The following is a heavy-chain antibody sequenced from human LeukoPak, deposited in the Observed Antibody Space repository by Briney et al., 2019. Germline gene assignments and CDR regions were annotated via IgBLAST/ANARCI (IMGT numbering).Heavy chain of an antibody. D-gene: IGHD5-24*01. CDR2: IDSSGVST. CDR1: GFTFSAST. CDR3: AMKAVPRPRLHDAFDS. Sequence: PGGSLRLSCAASGFTFSASTMNWVRQAPGKGLEWVSSIDSSGVSTFCVASLRGRFTISRDNAKNSLYLQMNSLRAEDTAVYYCAMKAVPRPRLHDAFDSWGQGTVVSVSS. V-gene: IGHV3-21*04. J-gene: IGHJ3*01.